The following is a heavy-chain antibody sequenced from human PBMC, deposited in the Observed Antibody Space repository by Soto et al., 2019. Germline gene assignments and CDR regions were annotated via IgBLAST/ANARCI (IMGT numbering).Heavy chain of an antibody. CDR3: TLGSWSAEGFDI. CDR1: GYTFTRSG. CDR2: ISTNNDIA. Sequence: ASVKVSCKASGYTFTRSGISWVRQAPGQGLEWMGWISTNNDIANYAQNFQGRVTFNTDKFTDTVYMEMLNLRSDDTAVYYCTLGSWSAEGFDIWGQGTLVTVSS. D-gene: IGHD6-13*01. J-gene: IGHJ3*02. V-gene: IGHV1-18*01.